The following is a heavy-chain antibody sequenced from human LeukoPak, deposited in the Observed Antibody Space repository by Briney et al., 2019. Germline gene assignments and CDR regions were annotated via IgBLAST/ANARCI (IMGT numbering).Heavy chain of an antibody. D-gene: IGHD5-18*01. Sequence: GASVKVSFQASGYPFTRYYMHWVRPAPGQGLEWMGRINPNSGGTNYAQKFQGRVTITADESTSTAYMELSSLRSEDTAVYYCAITTVDTAMVFDPWGQGTLVTVSS. V-gene: IGHV1-2*06. CDR3: AITTVDTAMVFDP. CDR2: INPNSGGT. CDR1: GYPFTRYY. J-gene: IGHJ5*02.